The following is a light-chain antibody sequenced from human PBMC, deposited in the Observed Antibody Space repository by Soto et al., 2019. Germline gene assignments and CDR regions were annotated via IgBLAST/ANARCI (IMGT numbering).Light chain of an antibody. CDR2: DAS. CDR1: QSVRSTS. J-gene: IGKJ4*01. V-gene: IGKV3-11*01. CDR3: QQRSNWPPLT. Sequence: VLTQSPGTLSLSPGERATLSCRASQSVRSTSLVWYQQKPAQAPRLLIYDASNRATGVPVRFSGSGSGTDFTLTISSLEPEDFAVYYCQQRSNWPPLTFGGGTKVDIK.